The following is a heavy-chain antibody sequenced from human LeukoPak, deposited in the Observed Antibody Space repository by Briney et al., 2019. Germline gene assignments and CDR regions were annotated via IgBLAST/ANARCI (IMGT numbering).Heavy chain of an antibody. J-gene: IGHJ4*02. D-gene: IGHD6-6*01. CDR3: ARGWFGYGSLPVFDY. V-gene: IGHV3-48*01. CDR1: GFIFSNYN. Sequence: PGGSLRLSCTASGFIFSNYNMKWVRQAPGKGLEWVSYIGTSSSTIYYADSVQGRFTISRDNGRNSLYLQMSRLRAEDTAVYYCARGWFGYGSLPVFDYWGQGTLVTVSS. CDR2: IGTSSSTI.